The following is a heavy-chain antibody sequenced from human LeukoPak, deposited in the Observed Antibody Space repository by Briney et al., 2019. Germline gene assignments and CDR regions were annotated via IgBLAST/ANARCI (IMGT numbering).Heavy chain of an antibody. J-gene: IGHJ4*02. D-gene: IGHD6-19*01. CDR2: INQDGSEK. V-gene: IGHV3-7*01. CDR3: ARSYSSGWYGVGY. CDR1: GFTFSSYW. Sequence: GGFLRLSCAASGFTFSSYWMSWVRQAPGKGLEWVANINQDGSEKYYVDSVKGRFTISRDNAKNSLYLQMNSLRAEDTAVYYCARSYSSGWYGVGYWGQGTLVTVSS.